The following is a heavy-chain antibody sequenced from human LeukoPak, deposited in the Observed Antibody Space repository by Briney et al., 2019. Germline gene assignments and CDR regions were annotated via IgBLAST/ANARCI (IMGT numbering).Heavy chain of an antibody. CDR2: TTNKANSYTT. CDR3: ARRYCIGGNCRYSDY. D-gene: IGHD2-15*01. V-gene: IGHV3-72*01. CDR1: GFTLSDHY. J-gene: IGHJ4*02. Sequence: GGSLRLSCAASGFTLSDHYMDWVRQAPGKGLEWVGRTTNKANSYTTEYAASVKGRFTISRDDTKISLYLQMNSLKTEDTAVYYCARRYCIGGNCRYSDYGGQGTLVTVS.